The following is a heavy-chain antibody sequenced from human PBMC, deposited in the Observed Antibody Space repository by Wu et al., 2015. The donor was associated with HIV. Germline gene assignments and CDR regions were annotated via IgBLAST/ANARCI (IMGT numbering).Heavy chain of an antibody. CDR2: MNPNSGNT. J-gene: IGHJ4*02. CDR3: ATTPLQSIAVAGTST. Sequence: QVQLVQSGAEVKKPGASVKVSCKASGYTFTSYDINWVRQATGQGLEWMGWMNPNSGNTGYAQKFQGRVTMTRNTSISTAYMELSSLRSEDTAVYYCATTPLQSIAVAGTSTWGQGNAGHRLL. V-gene: IGHV1-8*02. D-gene: IGHD6-19*01. CDR1: GYTFTSYD.